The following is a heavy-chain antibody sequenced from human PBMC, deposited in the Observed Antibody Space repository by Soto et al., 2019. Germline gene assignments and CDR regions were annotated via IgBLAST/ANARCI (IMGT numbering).Heavy chain of an antibody. V-gene: IGHV3-11*01. J-gene: IGHJ4*02. CDR1: GFTFSDYY. Sequence: QVPLVESGGGLVKPGGSLRVSCAASGFTFSDYYMSWIRQAPGKGLECFSYISSSGSTIYYADSVKGRFTISRDNAKNSRYRKRNGLRAEDTAVYYGGRGGGSGGGGDLDYWGQGTLVTVSS. D-gene: IGHD3-10*01. CDR2: ISSSGSTI. CDR3: GRGGGSGGGGDLDY.